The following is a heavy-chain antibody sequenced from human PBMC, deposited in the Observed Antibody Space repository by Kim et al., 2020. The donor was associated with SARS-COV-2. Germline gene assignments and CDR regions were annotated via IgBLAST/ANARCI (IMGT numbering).Heavy chain of an antibody. Sequence: SETLSLTCTVSGGSISSSSYYWGWIRQPPGKGLEWIGSIYYSGSTYYNPSLKSRVTISVDTSKNQFSLKLSSVTAADTAVYYCARDTIVVVPAAHTDCYYYGMDVWGQGTTVTVSS. D-gene: IGHD2-2*01. CDR3: ARDTIVVVPAAHTDCYYYGMDV. V-gene: IGHV4-39*02. J-gene: IGHJ6*02. CDR1: GGSISSSSYY. CDR2: IYYSGST.